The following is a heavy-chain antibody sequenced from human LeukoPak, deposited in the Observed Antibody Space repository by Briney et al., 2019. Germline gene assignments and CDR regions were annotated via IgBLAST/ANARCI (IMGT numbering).Heavy chain of an antibody. V-gene: IGHV3-74*01. J-gene: IGHJ3*02. Sequence: PGGSLRLSCAASGCTFNRFWMHWVRQAPGKGLVWVSRIISDGSSTNYADSVKGRFTISRDNAKNTLYLQMNSLRAEDTALYYCAREDVDITVATSGAFDIWGQGTMVTVSS. CDR3: AREDVDITVATSGAFDI. CDR2: IISDGSST. D-gene: IGHD6-19*01. CDR1: GCTFNRFW.